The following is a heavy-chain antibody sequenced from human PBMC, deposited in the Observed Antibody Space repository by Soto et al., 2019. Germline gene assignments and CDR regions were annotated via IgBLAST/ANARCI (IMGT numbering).Heavy chain of an antibody. D-gene: IGHD5-12*01. CDR1: GYXFARTL. V-gene: IGHV5-51*01. Sequence: PXEXLKISCKTSGYXFARTLVVWVRQLPGKGLDWLGIIYPGYSETRYSPSFRGQVTFSVDMSISTAYLQWSSLKTSYIDIYYCARLVGAYDSYFDHWGQGTRGTVS. J-gene: IGHJ4*02. CDR2: IYPGYSET. CDR3: ARLVGAYDSYFDH.